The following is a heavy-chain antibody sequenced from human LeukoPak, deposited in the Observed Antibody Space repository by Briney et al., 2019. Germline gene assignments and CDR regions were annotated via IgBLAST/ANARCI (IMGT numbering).Heavy chain of an antibody. CDR3: ARLPGYSSGWYFDC. D-gene: IGHD6-19*01. CDR1: GYTFTGYY. Sequence: GSVKVSCKASGYTFTGYYMHWVRQAPGQRLEWMGWINPNSGGTNYAQKFQGRVTMTRDTSISTAYMELSRLRSDDTAVYYCARLPGYSSGWYFDCWGQGTLVTVSS. J-gene: IGHJ4*02. V-gene: IGHV1-2*02. CDR2: INPNSGGT.